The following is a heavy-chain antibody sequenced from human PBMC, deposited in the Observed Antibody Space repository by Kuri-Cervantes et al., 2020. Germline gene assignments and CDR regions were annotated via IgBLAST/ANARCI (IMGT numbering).Heavy chain of an antibody. CDR3: SRTVLRFLEWQHYFDY. Sequence: ASVKVSRKACGYSFTGYYMHRVRQAPGQGLEWMGWMYPNSGNTGYAQKFQRRVTMTRNTTIITAYMELNSLSSEDPAVYYCSRTVLRFLEWQHYFDYWGQGTLVTVSS. CDR2: MYPNSGNT. CDR1: GYSFTGYY. D-gene: IGHD3-3*01. V-gene: IGHV1-8*02. J-gene: IGHJ4*02.